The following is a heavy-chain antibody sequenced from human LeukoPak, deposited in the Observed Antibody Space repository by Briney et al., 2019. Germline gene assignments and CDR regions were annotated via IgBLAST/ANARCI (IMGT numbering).Heavy chain of an antibody. CDR3: ARYLRRGSWPLDS. Sequence: NPSETLSLTCAVYGGSFSAYYWSWIRQPPGKGLEWIGEINHSGSTNYNPSLKSRVTISVDTSKNQFSLKLSSVTAADTAVYYWARYLRRGSWPLDSWGQGTLVTVSS. CDR2: INHSGST. D-gene: IGHD6-13*01. J-gene: IGHJ4*02. CDR1: GGSFSAYY. V-gene: IGHV4-34*01.